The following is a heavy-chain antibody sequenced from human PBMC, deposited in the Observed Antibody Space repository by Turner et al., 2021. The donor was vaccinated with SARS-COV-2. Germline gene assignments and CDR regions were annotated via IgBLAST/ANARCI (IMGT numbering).Heavy chain of an antibody. CDR1: GFTFSSYA. CDR2: ISYDGSNK. V-gene: IGHV3-30*04. Sequence: QVQRVESGGGVVQPGRSPRLSCAASGFTFSSYAMHWVRQAPGKGLEWVAVISYDGSNKYYADSVKGRFTISRDNSKNTLYLQMNSLRAEDTAVYYCARWGIAAADTSFDNWGQGTLVTVSS. CDR3: ARWGIAAADTSFDN. J-gene: IGHJ4*02. D-gene: IGHD6-13*01.